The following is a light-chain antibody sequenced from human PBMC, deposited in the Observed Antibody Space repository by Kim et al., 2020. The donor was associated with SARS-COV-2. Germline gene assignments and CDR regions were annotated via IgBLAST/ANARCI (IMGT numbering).Light chain of an antibody. CDR3: NSRDSNDNVV. V-gene: IGLV3-19*01. Sequence: VTLGRTVSITCQGDSLRSYYATWYQQQPGQATILVIYGKNNRPSGIPARFSGSSSGNTASLTITGTQAGDEADYYCNSRDSNDNVVFGGGTQLTVL. CDR1: SLRSYY. CDR2: GKN. J-gene: IGLJ2*01.